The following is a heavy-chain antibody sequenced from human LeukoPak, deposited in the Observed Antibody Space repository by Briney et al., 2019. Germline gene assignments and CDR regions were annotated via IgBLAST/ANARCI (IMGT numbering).Heavy chain of an antibody. V-gene: IGHV4-39*01. J-gene: IGHJ4*02. CDR1: GGSISSSSYY. CDR3: ARHTSIHVAANRVVFDY. Sequence: SETLSLTCTVSGGSISSSSYYWGWIRQPPGKGLEWIGSIYYSGSTYYNPSLKSRVTISVDTSTNQFSRKLSSVTAADTAVYYCARHTSIHVAANRVVFDYWGQGTLVTVSS. D-gene: IGHD6-13*01. CDR2: IYYSGST.